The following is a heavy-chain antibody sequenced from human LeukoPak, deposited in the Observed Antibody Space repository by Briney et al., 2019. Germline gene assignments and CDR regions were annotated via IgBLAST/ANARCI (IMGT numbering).Heavy chain of an antibody. CDR3: ARTTDYYSPAFDI. V-gene: IGHV4-39*07. CDR1: SGSISCSRYF. Sequence: SETLSLTCTVSSGSISCSRYFWGWIRQPPGKGLEWIGIIYYVGNTYYNPSLKSRVTISVDTSKNQFSLKLTSVTAADTAVYYCARTTDYYSPAFDIWGQGTMVTVSS. CDR2: IYYVGNT. D-gene: IGHD3-9*01. J-gene: IGHJ3*02.